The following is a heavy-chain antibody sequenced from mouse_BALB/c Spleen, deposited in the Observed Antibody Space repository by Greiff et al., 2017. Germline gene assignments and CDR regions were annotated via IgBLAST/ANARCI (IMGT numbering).Heavy chain of an antibody. V-gene: IGHV2-6-7*01. Sequence: QVQLKQSGPGLVAPSQSLSITCTVSGFSLTGYGVNWVRQPPGKGLEWLGMIWGDGSTDYNSALKSRLSISKDNSKSQVFLKMNSLQTDDTARYYCARDASYDYGSSPFDYWGQGTTLTVSS. D-gene: IGHD1-1*01. CDR3: ARDASYDYGSSPFDY. CDR1: GFSLTGYG. J-gene: IGHJ2*01. CDR2: IWGDGST.